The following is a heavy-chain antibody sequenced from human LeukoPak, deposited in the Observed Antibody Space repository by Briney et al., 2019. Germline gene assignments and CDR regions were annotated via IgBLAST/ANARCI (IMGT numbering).Heavy chain of an antibody. V-gene: IGHV3-30-3*01. CDR2: VSYDGSIK. CDR3: ARDGYCSSTSCLDY. Sequence: PGRSLRLSCAASGYTFSSYAIHCVRQAPGKGLEWVAVVSYDGSIKYYADSVKGRFTISRDNSKNTLYLQMNSLRAEDTAVYYCARDGYCSSTSCLDYWGQGTLVTVST. D-gene: IGHD2-2*03. J-gene: IGHJ4*02. CDR1: GYTFSSYA.